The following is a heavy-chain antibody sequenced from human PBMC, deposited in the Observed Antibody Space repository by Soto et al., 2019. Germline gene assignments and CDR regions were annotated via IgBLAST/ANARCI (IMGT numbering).Heavy chain of an antibody. J-gene: IGHJ3*02. CDR1: GFTFRTYG. Sequence: SGGSLRLSCAASGFTFRTYGMHWVRQAPGKGLEWMAVIWSNGVNKYYSNSVEGRFTISRDNSKNTLSLQMNSLRAEDTAVYYCVRERAPFDAFDIWGQGTMVTVSS. CDR3: VRERAPFDAFDI. CDR2: IWSNGVNK. V-gene: IGHV3-33*01.